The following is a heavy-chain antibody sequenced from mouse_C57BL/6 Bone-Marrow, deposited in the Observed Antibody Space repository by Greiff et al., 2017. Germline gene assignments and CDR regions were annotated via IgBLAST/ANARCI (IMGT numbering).Heavy chain of an antibody. D-gene: IGHD4-1*01. CDR3: TRGLGPGRFAY. V-gene: IGHV6-6*01. Sequence: EVHLVESGGGLVQPGGSMKLSCAASGFTFSDAWMDWVRQSPEKGLEWVAEIRNKANNHATYYAESVKGRFTISRDDSKSSVYLQMNSLRAEDTGIYYCTRGLGPGRFAYWGQGTLVTVSA. CDR2: IRNKANNHAT. CDR1: GFTFSDAW. J-gene: IGHJ3*01.